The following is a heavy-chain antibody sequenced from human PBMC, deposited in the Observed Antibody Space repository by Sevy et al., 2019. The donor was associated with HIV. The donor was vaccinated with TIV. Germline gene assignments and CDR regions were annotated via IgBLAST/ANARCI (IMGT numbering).Heavy chain of an antibody. J-gene: IGHJ4*02. D-gene: IGHD6-13*01. CDR1: GFTFDDYA. V-gene: IGHV3-9*01. Sequence: GGSLRLSCAASGFTFDDYAMHWVRQAPGKGLEWVSGITWNSGIINYADSVKGRFTISRDNAKNSLYLQMNSLRYEDTALYYCARQGAAAGTYFDYWGKGTLVTVSS. CDR3: ARQGAAAGTYFDY. CDR2: ITWNSGII.